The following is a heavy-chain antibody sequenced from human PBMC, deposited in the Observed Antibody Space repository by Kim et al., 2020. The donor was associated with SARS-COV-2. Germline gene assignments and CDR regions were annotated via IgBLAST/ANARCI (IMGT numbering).Heavy chain of an antibody. CDR1: GGSISSGSYY. CDR3: ARATHERGLSFDI. J-gene: IGHJ3*02. CDR2: IYTSGST. D-gene: IGHD2-15*01. V-gene: IGHV4-61*02. Sequence: SETLSLTCTVSGGSISSGSYYWSWIRQPAGKGLEWIGRIYTSGSTNYNPSLKSRVTISVDTSKNQFSLKLSSVTAADTAVYYCARATHERGLSFDIWGQGTMVTVSS.